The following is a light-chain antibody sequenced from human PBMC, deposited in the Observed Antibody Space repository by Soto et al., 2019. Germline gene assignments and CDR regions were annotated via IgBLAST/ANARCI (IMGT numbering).Light chain of an antibody. J-gene: IGKJ3*01. Sequence: ENVLTQSPGTLSLSPGERATLSCRASQSVSSDYLAWYQQKPGQAARLLIYSVSSRAAGTPDRFSGSGSGTDFTLTINRLEPEDFAVYYCQQYGSSPLFTFGPGTKVEIK. CDR3: QQYGSSPLFT. CDR1: QSVSSDY. CDR2: SVS. V-gene: IGKV3-20*01.